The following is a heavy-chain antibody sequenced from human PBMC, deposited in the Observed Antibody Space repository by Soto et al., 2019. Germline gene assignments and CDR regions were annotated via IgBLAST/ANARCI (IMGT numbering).Heavy chain of an antibody. Sequence: PGGSLRLSCAASGFTFSSYWMSWVRQAPGKGLEWVANIKQDGSEKYYVDSVKGRFTISRDNARNSLYLQMNSLRVEDTALYYCVKGLNSDYKSNRFYFESWGQGTVVNLSS. J-gene: IGHJ4*02. V-gene: IGHV3-7*03. CDR3: VKGLNSDYKSNRFYFES. CDR2: IKQDGSEK. D-gene: IGHD3-22*01. CDR1: GFTFSSYW.